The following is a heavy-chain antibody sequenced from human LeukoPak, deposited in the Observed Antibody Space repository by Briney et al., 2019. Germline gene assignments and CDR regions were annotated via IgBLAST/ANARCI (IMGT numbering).Heavy chain of an antibody. CDR2: ISDTSGSA. CDR3: AKVILSGYDISTGYYSFDY. CDR1: GFPFSNYA. V-gene: IGHV3-23*01. Sequence: GGSLRLSCEASGFPFSNYAMTWVRQAPGKGLEGVSTISDTSGSAYYADSVKGHFIISRDNSENTVYLQMNSLRAEDTAVYSCAKVILSGYDISTGYYSFDYWGQGPLVTVSS. D-gene: IGHD3-9*01. J-gene: IGHJ4*02.